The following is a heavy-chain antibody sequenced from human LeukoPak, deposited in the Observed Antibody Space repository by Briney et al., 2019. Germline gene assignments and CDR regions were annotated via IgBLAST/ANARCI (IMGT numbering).Heavy chain of an antibody. Sequence: PSETLSLTCTVSGYSISSGYYWGWIRQPPGKGLEWIGEINQSVSTNYNPSLKSRVIISVDTSKKQFSLKLSSVTAADTAVYYCARETCSGGSCDAFDIWGQGTMVTVSS. J-gene: IGHJ3*02. CDR1: GYSISSGYY. D-gene: IGHD2-15*01. CDR2: INQSVST. CDR3: ARETCSGGSCDAFDI. V-gene: IGHV4-38-2*02.